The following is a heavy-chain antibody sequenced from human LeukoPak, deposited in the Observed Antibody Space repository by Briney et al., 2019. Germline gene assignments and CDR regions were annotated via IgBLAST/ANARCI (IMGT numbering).Heavy chain of an antibody. CDR1: GYTFTSYA. V-gene: IGHV1-3*01. J-gene: IGHJ4*02. D-gene: IGHD6-13*01. Sequence: GASVKVSCKASGYTFTSYAIHWVRQAPGQRLEWMGWINAGNGNTKYSQKFQGRVTITGDTSASTAYMELSSLRSEDTAVYYCATGLPPSSSWYSGPDYWGQGTLVTVSS. CDR2: INAGNGNT. CDR3: ATGLPPSSSWYSGPDY.